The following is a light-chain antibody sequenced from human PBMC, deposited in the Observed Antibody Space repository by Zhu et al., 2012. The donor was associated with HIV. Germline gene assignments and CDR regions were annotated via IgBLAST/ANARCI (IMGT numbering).Light chain of an antibody. Sequence: DFQLTQSPSFLSASVGDRVTISCRASEAIKNNLAWYQQKPGKAPKLLIYDASTLQSGVPSRFSGSGSGTDFTLTISSLQPEDVATYYCQRYNSDPLIFGGGTKGGDQ. CDR2: DAS. J-gene: IGKJ4*01. CDR1: EAIKNN. V-gene: IGKV1-9*01. CDR3: QRYNSDPLI.